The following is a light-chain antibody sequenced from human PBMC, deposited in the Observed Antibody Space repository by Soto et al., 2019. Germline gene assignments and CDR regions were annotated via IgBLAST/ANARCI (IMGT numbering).Light chain of an antibody. CDR1: SSDVGGYKY. J-gene: IGLJ2*01. Sequence: QSALTQPASVSGSPGQSITISCTGTSSDVGGYKYVSWYQQHPGKAPKLMIYEVSHRPSGVSNRFSGSKSGNTAALTISGRQAEDEADYYCSSYTRSCKVVFGGGTKLTVL. CDR3: SSYTRSCKVV. CDR2: EVS. V-gene: IGLV2-14*01.